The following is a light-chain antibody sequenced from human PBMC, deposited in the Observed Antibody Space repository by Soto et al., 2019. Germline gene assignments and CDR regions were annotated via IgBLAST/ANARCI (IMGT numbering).Light chain of an antibody. CDR3: CSYAGSYTFPYV. J-gene: IGLJ1*01. CDR2: DVS. V-gene: IGLV2-11*01. CDR1: SSDVGGYNY. Sequence: QSALTQPRSVSRSPGQSVTISCTGTSSDVGGYNYVSWYQQHPGKAPKFMIYDVSMRPSGVPDRFSGSKSGNTASLTISGLQAEDEADYYCCSYAGSYTFPYVFGTGTKVTVL.